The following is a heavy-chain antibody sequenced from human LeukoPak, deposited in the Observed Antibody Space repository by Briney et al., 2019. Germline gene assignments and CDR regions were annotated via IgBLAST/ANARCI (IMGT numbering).Heavy chain of an antibody. V-gene: IGHV3-7*03. CDR2: MKEDGSDE. CDR1: GFSFSDST. Sequence: PGGSLRLSCVASGFSFSDSTMSWVRQAAEKGLEWVAKMKEDGSDENYVDSVKGRFTISRDNARNSLHLQMKSLRAEDTAVYFCARGGAGGGYFPTWGQGTLVIVSS. D-gene: IGHD3-16*01. CDR3: ARGGAGGGYFPT. J-gene: IGHJ1*01.